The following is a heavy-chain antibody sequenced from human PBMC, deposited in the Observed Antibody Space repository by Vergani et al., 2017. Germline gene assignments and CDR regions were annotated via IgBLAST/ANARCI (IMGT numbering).Heavy chain of an antibody. Sequence: EVQLVESGGGLVQPGGSLRLSCAASGFKFNTCSMHWVRQAPGEGPEWLSYIDGSGSTTYYADSVRGRFTISRDNAKDLLYLQMSSLRAEDTAIYYCATHRGTHSWAFYFDYWGQGTLVTVSS. D-gene: IGHD1-26*01. CDR2: IDGSGSTT. CDR3: ATHRGTHSWAFYFDY. CDR1: GFKFNTCS. V-gene: IGHV3-48*01. J-gene: IGHJ4*02.